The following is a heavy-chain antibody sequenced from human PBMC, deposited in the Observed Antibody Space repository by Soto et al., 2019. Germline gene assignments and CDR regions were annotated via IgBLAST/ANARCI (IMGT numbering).Heavy chain of an antibody. CDR2: IIPIFGTA. CDR3: ARDHCSSTSCYEAWFDP. J-gene: IGHJ5*02. Sequence: QVQLVQSGAEVRKPGSSVKVSCKASGGTFSRHAISWVRQAPGQGLEWMGGIIPIFGTANHAQKFQGRVTIIADESTSTVYMELRSLRSDDTAVYYCARDHCSSTSCYEAWFDPWGQGTLVTVSS. V-gene: IGHV1-69*01. CDR1: GGTFSRHA. D-gene: IGHD2-2*01.